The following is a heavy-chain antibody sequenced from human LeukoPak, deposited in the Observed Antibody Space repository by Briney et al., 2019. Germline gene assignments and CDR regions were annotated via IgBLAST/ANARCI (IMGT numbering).Heavy chain of an antibody. V-gene: IGHV4-30-2*01. Sequence: SQTLSLTCTVSGGSISSGDYYWSWIRQPPGKGLEWIGYIYHSGSTYYNPSLKSRVTISVDRSKNQFSLKLSSVTAADTAVYYCAGLMVRGVIERFDPWGQGTLVTVSS. D-gene: IGHD3-10*01. J-gene: IGHJ5*02. CDR1: GGSISSGDYY. CDR3: AGLMVRGVIERFDP. CDR2: IYHSGST.